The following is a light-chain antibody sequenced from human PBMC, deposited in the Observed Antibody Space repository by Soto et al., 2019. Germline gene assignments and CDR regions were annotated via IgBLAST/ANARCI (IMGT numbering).Light chain of an antibody. CDR1: QSISSY. CDR2: AAS. J-gene: IGKJ5*01. V-gene: IGKV1-39*01. Sequence: DIQMTQSPSTLSASVGDRVTITCLASQSISSYLNWYQQKPGKAPKLLTYAASSLQSGVPSRFSGSGSGTDFTLTISSLQPEDFATYYCQQSYSTPPITFGQGTRLEI. CDR3: QQSYSTPPIT.